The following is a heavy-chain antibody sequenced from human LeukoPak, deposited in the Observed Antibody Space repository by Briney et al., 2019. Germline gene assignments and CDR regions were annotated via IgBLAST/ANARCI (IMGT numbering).Heavy chain of an antibody. V-gene: IGHV3-53*01. CDR2: IYPAGNT. J-gene: IGHJ4*02. CDR1: GFTVSSSY. Sequence: PGGSLRLSCAASGFTVSSSYMTWVRQAPGKGLEWVSVIYPAGNTYYADSVKGRFTISRDNPKNTLYLQMDSLRAEDTAVYYCARDLGGNSFDYWGQGTLVTVSS. D-gene: IGHD4-23*01. CDR3: ARDLGGNSFDY.